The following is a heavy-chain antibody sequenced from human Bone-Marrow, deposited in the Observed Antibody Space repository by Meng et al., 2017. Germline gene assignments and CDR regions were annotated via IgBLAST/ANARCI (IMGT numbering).Heavy chain of an antibody. J-gene: IGHJ5*02. CDR3: ARDKCVTTRCWFDP. V-gene: IGHV6-1*01. CDR1: GDSVSSNSAA. CDR2: TYYRSKWYN. Sequence: SQTLSLTCAISGDSVSSNSAAWNWIRQSPSRGLEWLGRTYYRSKWYNDYATSVEGRITINPDTSKNRFSLQLNSVTPEDTAVYYCARDKCVTTRCWFDPWGQGTLVTVSS. D-gene: IGHD1-14*01.